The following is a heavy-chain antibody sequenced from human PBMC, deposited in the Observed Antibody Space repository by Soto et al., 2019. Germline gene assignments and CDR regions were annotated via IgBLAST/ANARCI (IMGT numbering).Heavy chain of an antibody. V-gene: IGHV1-8*01. Sequence: QVQLVQSGAEVKKPGASMTVSCKASGYTFIIHDIHWVRQAPGPTLGWTAWLNPHSGQTYYSQKIQGRLTMTGNAATNTAYRELSSLRSGDTAMVYCAGVSSIAARRSFVSWGQGTRVTVSS. CDR3: AGVSSIAARRSFVS. CDR1: GYTFIIHD. J-gene: IGHJ4*02. CDR2: LNPHSGQT. D-gene: IGHD6-6*01.